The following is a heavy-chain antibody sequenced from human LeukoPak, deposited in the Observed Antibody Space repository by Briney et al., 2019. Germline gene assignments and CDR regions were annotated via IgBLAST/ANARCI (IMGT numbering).Heavy chain of an antibody. D-gene: IGHD2-2*02. CDR2: IIPIFGTA. J-gene: IGHJ5*02. V-gene: IGHV1-69*05. Sequence: SVKVSCKASGGTFSSYAISWVRQAPGQGLEWMGGIIPIFGTANYAQKFQGRVTITTDESTSTAYMELSSLRSEDTAVYYCARNSVSYCSSTSCYTSRPYNWFDPWGQGTLVTVSS. CDR3: ARNSVSYCSSTSCYTSRPYNWFDP. CDR1: GGTFSSYA.